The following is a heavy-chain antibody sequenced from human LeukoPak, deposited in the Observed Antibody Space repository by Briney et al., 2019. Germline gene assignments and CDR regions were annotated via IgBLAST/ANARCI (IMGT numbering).Heavy chain of an antibody. V-gene: IGHV1-18*01. D-gene: IGHD6-13*01. CDR2: ISAYNGNT. CDR1: GYTFTSYG. Sequence: ASVKVSCKASGYTFTSYGISWVRQAPGQGLEWMGWISAYNGNTNYAQKLQGRVTMTTGTSTSTAYMELRSLRSDDTAVYYCARRSSSWYFSDYWGQGTLVTVSS. CDR3: ARRSSSWYFSDY. J-gene: IGHJ4*02.